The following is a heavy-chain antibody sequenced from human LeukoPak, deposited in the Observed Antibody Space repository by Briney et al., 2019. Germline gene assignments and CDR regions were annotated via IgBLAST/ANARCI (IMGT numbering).Heavy chain of an antibody. CDR3: ARDPGYSYAQDF. CDR2: IKQDGSEK. D-gene: IGHD5-18*01. Sequence: GGSLRLSCAASGFTFSSYWMSWVRQAPGKGLEWVANIKQDGSEKYYVDSVKGRFTISRDNAKNSLYLQMNSLTDEDTAVYYCARDPGYSYAQDFWGRGTLVTVSS. CDR1: GFTFSSYW. J-gene: IGHJ4*02. V-gene: IGHV3-7*01.